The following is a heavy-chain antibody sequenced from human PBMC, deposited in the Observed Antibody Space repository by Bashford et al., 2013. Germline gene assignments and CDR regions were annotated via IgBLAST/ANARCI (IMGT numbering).Heavy chain of an antibody. CDR3: TTGKAYYDSSGYSYGMDV. D-gene: IGHD3-22*01. CDR2: IKSKTDGGTT. V-gene: IGHV3-15*01. J-gene: IGHJ6*02. Sequence: VRQAPGKGLEWVGRIKSKTDGGTTDYAAPVKGRFTISRDDSKNTLYLQMNSLKTEDTAVYYCTTGKAYYDSSGYSYGMDVWGQGTTVTVSS.